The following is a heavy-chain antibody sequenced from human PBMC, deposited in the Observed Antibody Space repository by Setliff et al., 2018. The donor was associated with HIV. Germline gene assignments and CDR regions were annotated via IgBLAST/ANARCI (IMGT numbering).Heavy chain of an antibody. D-gene: IGHD6-19*01. Sequence: GGSLRLSCTASGLTFDDYAMHWVRQAPGKGLEWVSGISWNSGSIGYADSVKGRFTISRDNAKNTVHLQMNSLRADDTAVYYCARDPPTAGWYFDLWGRGTLVTVSS. CDR3: ARDPPTAGWYFDL. V-gene: IGHV3-9*01. CDR2: ISWNSGSI. CDR1: GLTFDDYA. J-gene: IGHJ2*01.